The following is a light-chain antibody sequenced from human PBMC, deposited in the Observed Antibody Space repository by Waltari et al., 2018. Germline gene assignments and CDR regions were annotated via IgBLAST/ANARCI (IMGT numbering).Light chain of an antibody. CDR2: EVT. V-gene: IGLV2-8*01. Sequence: QSALTQPPSASGSPGQRVTISCTGTSSAVGGYNHVSWYQQHLGKAPQLIIYEVTKRPSGVPDRFSGSKSGNTASLTVSGLQADDEADYYCNSYAGRNRLGVFGGGTKVTVL. CDR3: NSYAGRNRLGV. CDR1: SSAVGGYNH. J-gene: IGLJ2*01.